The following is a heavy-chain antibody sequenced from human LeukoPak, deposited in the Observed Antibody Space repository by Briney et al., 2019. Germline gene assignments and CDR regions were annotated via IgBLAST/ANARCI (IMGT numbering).Heavy chain of an antibody. V-gene: IGHV1-2*02. J-gene: IGHJ4*02. CDR2: INPNSGGT. CDR3: ARRAPSSSGYGY. D-gene: IGHD3-22*01. CDR1: GYTFTGYY. Sequence: ASVKVSCKASGYTFTGYYMHWVRQAPGQGLEWMGWINPNSGGTNYAQNFQGRVTMTRDTSISTAYMELSRLTSDDTAVYYCARRAPSSSGYGYWGQGTLVTVSS.